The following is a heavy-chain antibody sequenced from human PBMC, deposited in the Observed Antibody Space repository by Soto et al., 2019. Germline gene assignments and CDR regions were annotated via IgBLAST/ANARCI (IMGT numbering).Heavy chain of an antibody. V-gene: IGHV3-23*01. Sequence: EVQLLESGGGLVQPGGSLRLSCAASGFTFNNYAMNWVRQAPGKGLEWVSVISGSGGSTYYADSVKGRFTISRDNSKNTLYLQMNSLRAEDTAVYYCAKVSSRRYYFDYWGQGTLVTVSS. CDR3: AKVSSRRYYFDY. CDR2: ISGSGGST. CDR1: GFTFNNYA. J-gene: IGHJ4*02.